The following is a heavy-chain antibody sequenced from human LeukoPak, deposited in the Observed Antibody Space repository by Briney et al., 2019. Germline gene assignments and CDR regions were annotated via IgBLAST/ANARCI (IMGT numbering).Heavy chain of an antibody. CDR3: AGYNCSSTRCYTGGFDY. V-gene: IGHV3-9*01. Sequence: GGSLRLSCVASGFTFDDYGMFWVRQTPGKGLEWVSAISWNSGIIAYADSVKGRFTISRDNSKNTLYLQMNSLRAEDTAVYYCAGYNCSSTRCYTGGFDYWGQGTLVTVSS. CDR2: ISWNSGII. CDR1: GFTFDDYG. D-gene: IGHD2-2*02. J-gene: IGHJ4*02.